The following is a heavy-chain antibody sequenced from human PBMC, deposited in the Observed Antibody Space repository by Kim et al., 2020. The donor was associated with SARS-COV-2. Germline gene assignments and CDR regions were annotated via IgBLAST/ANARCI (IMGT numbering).Heavy chain of an antibody. V-gene: IGHV5-51*01. CDR3: ARGHDFWSVQTYFDY. D-gene: IGHD3-3*01. Sequence: GESLKISCKGSGYSFTSYWIGWVRQMPGKGLEWMGIIYPGDSDTRYSPSFQGQVTISADKSISTAYLQWSSLKASDTAMYYCARGHDFWSVQTYFDYWGQGTLVTVSS. CDR2: IYPGDSDT. J-gene: IGHJ4*02. CDR1: GYSFTSYW.